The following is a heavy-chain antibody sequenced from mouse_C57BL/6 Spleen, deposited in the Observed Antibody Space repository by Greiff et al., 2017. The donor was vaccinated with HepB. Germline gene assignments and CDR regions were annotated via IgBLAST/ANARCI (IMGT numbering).Heavy chain of an antibody. CDR2: ISSGGSYT. Sequence: QLVESGGDLVKPGGSLKLSCAASGFTFSSYGMSWVRQTPDKRLEWVATISSGGSYTYYPDSVKGRFTISRDNAKNTLYLQMSSLKSEDTAMYYCARELAYWGQGTLVTVSA. CDR1: GFTFSSYG. V-gene: IGHV5-6*01. J-gene: IGHJ3*01. CDR3: ARELAY.